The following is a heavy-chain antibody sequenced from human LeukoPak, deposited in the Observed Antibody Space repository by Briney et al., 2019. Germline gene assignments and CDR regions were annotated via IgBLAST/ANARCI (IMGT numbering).Heavy chain of an antibody. CDR2: ISDTGSVI. CDR3: VGDSNGYFYGHDY. D-gene: IGHD3-22*01. V-gene: IGHV3-11*01. Sequence: PGGSLRLSCAASGFTVSSNYMSWIRQAPGKGLEWVSYISDTGSVIYYADSVKGRFTISRDNAQKSVYLQMNSLRAEDTAVYFCVGDSNGYFYGHDYWGQGTLVAVSS. CDR1: GFTVSSNY. J-gene: IGHJ4*02.